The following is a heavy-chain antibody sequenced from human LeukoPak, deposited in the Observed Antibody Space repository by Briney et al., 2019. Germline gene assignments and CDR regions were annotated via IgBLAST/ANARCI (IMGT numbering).Heavy chain of an antibody. CDR2: IYTIGST. CDR1: GGSISSGSYY. CDR3: ARDIGLRTGTTFGWFDP. Sequence: SETLSLTCTVSGGSISSGSYYWSWIRQPAGKGLEWIGRIYTIGSTNYNPSLKSRVTISVDTSKNQFSLKLSSVTAADTAVYYCARDIGLRTGTTFGWFDPWGQGTLVTVSS. D-gene: IGHD1-1*01. V-gene: IGHV4-61*02. J-gene: IGHJ5*02.